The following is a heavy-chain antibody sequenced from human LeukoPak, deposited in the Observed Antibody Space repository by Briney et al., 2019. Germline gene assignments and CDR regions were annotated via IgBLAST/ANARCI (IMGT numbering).Heavy chain of an antibody. V-gene: IGHV4-34*01. Sequence: SETLSLTCAVYGGSFSGYYWSWIRQPPGKGLEWIGEINHSGSTNYNPSLKSRVTISVDTSKNQFSLKLSPVTAADTAVYYCARGRGTRWFDPWGQGTLVTVSS. CDR3: ARGRGTRWFDP. CDR1: GGSFSGYY. J-gene: IGHJ5*02. D-gene: IGHD2-8*01. CDR2: INHSGST.